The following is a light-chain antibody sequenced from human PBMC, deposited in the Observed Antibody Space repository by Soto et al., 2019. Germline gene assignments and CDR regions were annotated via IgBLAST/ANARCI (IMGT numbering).Light chain of an antibody. J-gene: IGKJ4*01. V-gene: IGKV1-39*01. Sequence: DIQMTQSPSSLSASVGDRVTITCRASQSIRRYLNWYQQKPGNPPKLLIYTASSLQSGVPSRFSGSGSGTDFTLTISSLQLEDFATYYCQQSYRTTTFGGGTKVEIK. CDR3: QQSYRTTT. CDR2: TAS. CDR1: QSIRRY.